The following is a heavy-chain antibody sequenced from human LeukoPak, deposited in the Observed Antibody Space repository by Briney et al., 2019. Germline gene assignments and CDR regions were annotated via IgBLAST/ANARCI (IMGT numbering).Heavy chain of an antibody. J-gene: IGHJ4*02. D-gene: IGHD2-15*01. CDR2: IWYDGSHQ. V-gene: IGHV3-33*06. CDR1: GFPFSGSG. Sequence: PGGSLRLSCAASGFPFSGSGMHWVRQAPGKGLEWVAVIWYDGSHQYYADSVKGRFTISRDNSKNTLYLQMNSLRAEDTAVYYCAKDSILGGDYSGWGQGTLVTVSS. CDR3: AKDSILGGDYSG.